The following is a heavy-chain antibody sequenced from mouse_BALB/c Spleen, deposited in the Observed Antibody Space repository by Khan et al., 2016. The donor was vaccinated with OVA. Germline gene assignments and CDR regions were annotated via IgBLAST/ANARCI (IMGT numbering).Heavy chain of an antibody. CDR1: GYTFTDYY. J-gene: IGHJ3*01. Sequence: QVQLQQPGAELARPGASVKLSCKASGYTFTDYYINWVKERTGQGLEWIGEIYPRSGNTYYNEKFKGKATLTADKASSLSSMQLSSLTSEDSAVYFFARRNYFGYTFAYWGQGTLVTVSA. D-gene: IGHD1-2*01. CDR2: IYPRSGNT. CDR3: ARRNYFGYTFAY. V-gene: IGHV1-77*01.